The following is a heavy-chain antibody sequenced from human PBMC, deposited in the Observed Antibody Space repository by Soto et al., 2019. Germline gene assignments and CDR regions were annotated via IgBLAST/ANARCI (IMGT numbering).Heavy chain of an antibody. CDR2: SFYSGST. J-gene: IGHJ4*02. D-gene: IGHD2-21*02. V-gene: IGHV4-30-4*01. CDR1: GGSITSDDYY. CDR3: ARANWGGDCSYRHDRYYFES. Sequence: QVQLQESGPGLVKPSQSLSLTCTVSGGSITSDDYYWSWIRQPPGRGLEWIGYSFYSGSTHYNPSLKSRFIISLDTSKKQVSQKLSSVTAADTAVYYCARANWGGDCSYRHDRYYFESWGQGTLVTVSS.